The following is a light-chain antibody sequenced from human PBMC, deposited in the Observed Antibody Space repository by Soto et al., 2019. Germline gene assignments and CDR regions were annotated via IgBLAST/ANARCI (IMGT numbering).Light chain of an antibody. J-gene: IGKJ5*01. CDR1: QSVSSSY. CDR3: QQYDSSIT. CDR2: GAS. V-gene: IGKV3-20*01. Sequence: EIVLTQSPGTLSLSPVERAALSFRASQSVSSSYLAWYQQKPGQAPRLLIYGASSRATGIPDRFSGSGSGTDFTLTISRLETEDFAVYYCQQYDSSITFGQGTRLEIK.